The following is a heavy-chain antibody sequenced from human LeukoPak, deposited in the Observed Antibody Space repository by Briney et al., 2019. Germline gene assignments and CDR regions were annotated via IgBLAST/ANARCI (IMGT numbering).Heavy chain of an antibody. V-gene: IGHV3-21*01. J-gene: IGHJ4*02. Sequence: GGSLRLSCAASGFTFSSYSINWVRQAPGKGLEWVSSISSSSSYIYYADSVKGRFTISRDNAKNSLYLQMNSLRAEDTAVYYCARAGDDILTGYCYFDYWGQGTLVTVSS. CDR2: ISSSSSYI. CDR3: ARAGDDILTGYCYFDY. CDR1: GFTFSSYS. D-gene: IGHD3-9*01.